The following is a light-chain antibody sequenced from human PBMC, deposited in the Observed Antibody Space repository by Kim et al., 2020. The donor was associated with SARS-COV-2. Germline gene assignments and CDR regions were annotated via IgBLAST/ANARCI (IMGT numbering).Light chain of an antibody. Sequence: QSALTQPASVSGSPGQSITISCTGTSSDVGGYNSVSWYQQHPGKVPKLMIYDVNNRPSGISNRFSASKSGNTASLTISGLQAEDEADYYCSSYTSSSTVIFGGGTQLTVL. CDR2: DVN. CDR1: SSDVGGYNS. V-gene: IGLV2-14*03. CDR3: SSYTSSSTVI. J-gene: IGLJ2*01.